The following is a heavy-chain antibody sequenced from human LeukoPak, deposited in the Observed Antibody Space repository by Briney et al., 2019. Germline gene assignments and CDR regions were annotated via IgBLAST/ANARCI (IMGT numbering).Heavy chain of an antibody. Sequence: GGSLRLSCAASGFTFSGSAMHWVRQASGKGLEWVGRIRSKANSYATAYAASVKGRFTISRGDSKNTAYLQMNSLKTEDTAVYYCTSRSIVPSGDYWGQGTLVTVSS. V-gene: IGHV3-73*01. J-gene: IGHJ4*02. D-gene: IGHD6-6*01. CDR3: TSRSIVPSGDY. CDR1: GFTFSGSA. CDR2: IRSKANSYAT.